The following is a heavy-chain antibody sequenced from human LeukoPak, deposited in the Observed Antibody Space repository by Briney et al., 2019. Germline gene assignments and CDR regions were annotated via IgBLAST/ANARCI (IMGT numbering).Heavy chain of an antibody. CDR3: ARGRKYTSGYRVSELGSGYSDY. V-gene: IGHV4-34*01. J-gene: IGHJ4*02. CDR2: INHCGTT. CDR1: GGSFSNYY. Sequence: SETLSLTCAVYGGSFSNYYWSRIRQPPGKGLEWIGEINHCGTTKYNPSLKSRVTISVDTSKNQFSLKLSSVTAADTAVYYCARGRKYTSGYRVSELGSGYSDYWGQGTLVTVSS. D-gene: IGHD5-18*01.